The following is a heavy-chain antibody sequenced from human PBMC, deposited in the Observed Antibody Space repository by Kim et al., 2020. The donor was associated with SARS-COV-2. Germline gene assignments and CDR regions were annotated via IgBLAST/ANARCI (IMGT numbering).Heavy chain of an antibody. J-gene: IGHJ4*02. CDR3: ARLLYSSGWLVY. D-gene: IGHD6-19*01. V-gene: IGHV4-30-2*04. Sequence: YSNASLKSRVTISGDTSKIQFSLKLSSVTAADTAVYYCARLLYSSGWLVYWGQGTLVTVSS.